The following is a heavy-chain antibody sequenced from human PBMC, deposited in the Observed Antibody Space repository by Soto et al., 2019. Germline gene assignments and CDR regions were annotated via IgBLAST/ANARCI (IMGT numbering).Heavy chain of an antibody. D-gene: IGHD3-22*01. Sequence: GASVKVSCKASGYTFTSYGISWVRQAPGQGLEWMGWISAYNGNTNYAQKLQGRVTMTTDTSTSTAYMELRSLRSDDTAVYHCARVRYYDSSGYYDCWGQGTLVTVSS. CDR1: GYTFTSYG. CDR2: ISAYNGNT. V-gene: IGHV1-18*01. J-gene: IGHJ4*02. CDR3: ARVRYYDSSGYYDC.